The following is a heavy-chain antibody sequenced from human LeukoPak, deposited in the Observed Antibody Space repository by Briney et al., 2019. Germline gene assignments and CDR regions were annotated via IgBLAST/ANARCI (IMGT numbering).Heavy chain of an antibody. D-gene: IGHD3-22*01. CDR2: IKSKTDGGTT. J-gene: IGHJ4*02. CDR3: TTYSDYYVSSGYPDY. Sequence: GGSLRLSCAASGFTFSNAWMSWVRQAPGKGLEWVGRIKSKTDGGTTDYAAPVKGRFTILRDDSKNTLYLQMNSLKTEDTAVYYCTTYSDYYVSSGYPDYWGQGTLVTVSS. V-gene: IGHV3-15*01. CDR1: GFTFSNAW.